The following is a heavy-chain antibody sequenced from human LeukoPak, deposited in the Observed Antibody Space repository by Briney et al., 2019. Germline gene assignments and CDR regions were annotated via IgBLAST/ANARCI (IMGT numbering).Heavy chain of an antibody. J-gene: IGHJ4*02. Sequence: ASVRVSCKASGGTFSSYAISWVRQAPGQGLEWMGRINPNSGGTNYAQKFQGRVTMTRDTSISTAYMELSRLRSDDTAVYYCARDPGGAVDYYFDYWGQGTLVTVSS. CDR1: GGTFSSYA. CDR2: INPNSGGT. V-gene: IGHV1-2*06. D-gene: IGHD3-9*01. CDR3: ARDPGGAVDYYFDY.